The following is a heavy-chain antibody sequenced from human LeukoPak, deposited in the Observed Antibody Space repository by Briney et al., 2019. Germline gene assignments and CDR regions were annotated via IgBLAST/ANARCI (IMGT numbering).Heavy chain of an antibody. Sequence: PGGSLRLSCAASGFTFSSYEMNWVRQAPGKGLEWVSYISSSGSTIYYADSVKGRFTISRDNTKNSLYLQMNSLRAEDTAVYYCARIGSSAFDIWGQGTMVTVSS. J-gene: IGHJ3*02. V-gene: IGHV3-48*03. CDR2: ISSSGSTI. CDR1: GFTFSSYE. D-gene: IGHD3-10*01. CDR3: ARIGSSAFDI.